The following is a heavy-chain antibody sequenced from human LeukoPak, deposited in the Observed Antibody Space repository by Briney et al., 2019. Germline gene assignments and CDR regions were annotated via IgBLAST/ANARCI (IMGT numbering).Heavy chain of an antibody. V-gene: IGHV4-34*01. D-gene: IGHD3-16*01. CDR2: INHSGST. CDR3: ARRTLGGFWYFDL. Sequence: SETLSLTCAVYGGSFSGYYWSWIRQPPGKGLEWIGEINHSGSTNYNPSLKSRLTISVDTSKNQFSLKLNSVTAADTAVSYCARRTLGGFWYFDLWGRGTLVTVSS. CDR1: GGSFSGYY. J-gene: IGHJ2*01.